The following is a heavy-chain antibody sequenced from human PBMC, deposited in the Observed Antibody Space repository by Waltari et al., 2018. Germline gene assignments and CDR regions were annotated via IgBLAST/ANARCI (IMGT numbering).Heavy chain of an antibody. CDR2: ASFDGSTT. CDR1: GFSPRPFG. J-gene: IGHJ5*02. V-gene: IGHV3-30*18. CDR3: AKDAFGNTYLDH. Sequence: QVQLVESGGGVVQPGMSLRLSFAASGFSPRPFGMHWVRQAPGKGLEWVALASFDGSTTYYADSVRGRFTISRDNSKNTLYLDINTLRVDDTAIYYCAKDAFGNTYLDHWGQGTLVTVSS. D-gene: IGHD3-10*01.